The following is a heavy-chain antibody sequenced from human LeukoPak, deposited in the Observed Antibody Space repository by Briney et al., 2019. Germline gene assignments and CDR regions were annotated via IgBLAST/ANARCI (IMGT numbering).Heavy chain of an antibody. CDR2: IYHSGST. V-gene: IGHV4-30-2*01. CDR1: GGSISSGGYY. Sequence: KASETLSLTCTVSGGSISSGGYYWSWIRQPPGKGLEWIGYIYHSGSTYYNPSLKSRVTISVDRSKNQFSLKLSSVTAADTAVYYCATYSEAEHFDYWGQGTLVTVSS. CDR3: ATYSEAEHFDY. D-gene: IGHD1-14*01. J-gene: IGHJ4*02.